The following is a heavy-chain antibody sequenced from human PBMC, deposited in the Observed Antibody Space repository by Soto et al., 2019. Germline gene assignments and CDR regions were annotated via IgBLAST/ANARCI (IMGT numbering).Heavy chain of an antibody. CDR2: INWNGGST. D-gene: IGHD1-26*01. J-gene: IGHJ4*02. CDR3: ARDLAIVGATRVFGY. CDR1: GFTFDDYG. V-gene: IGHV3-20*04. Sequence: EVQLVESGGGVVRPGGSLRLSCAASGFTFDDYGMSWVRQAPGKGLEWVSGINWNGGSTGYADSAKGRFTISRDNAQNSLYLQMNSLRAEDTALYYCARDLAIVGATRVFGYWGQGTLVTVSS.